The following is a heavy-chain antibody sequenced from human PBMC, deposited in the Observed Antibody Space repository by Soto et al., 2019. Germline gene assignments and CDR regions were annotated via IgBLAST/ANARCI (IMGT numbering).Heavy chain of an antibody. CDR3: ARFTYKSGFNWFDP. J-gene: IGHJ5*02. CDR2: IYHMGGT. D-gene: IGHD5-12*01. V-gene: IGHV4-59*03. CDR1: GASINSDY. Sequence: SEPLSLTCTVSGASINSDYRSWIRQSPGKGLEWIGYIYHMGGTDYNPSLKSRVTISIDKSKNQFSLNLRSVTAADTAVYFCARFTYKSGFNWFDPWGQGTQVTVSS.